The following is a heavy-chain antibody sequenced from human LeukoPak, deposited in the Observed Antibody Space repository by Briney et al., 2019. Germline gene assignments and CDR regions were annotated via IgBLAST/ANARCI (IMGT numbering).Heavy chain of an antibody. D-gene: IGHD4-17*01. CDR3: ARIPTVTFFDY. J-gene: IGHJ4*02. CDR2: VYYSGST. CDR1: GGSISSSSYY. Sequence: ETLSLTCTVSGGSISSSSYYWGWIRQPPGRGLEWIGSVYYSGSTYYNPSLKSRVTISVDTSKNQFSLKLSSVTAADTAVYYCARIPTVTFFDYWGQGTLVTVSS. V-gene: IGHV4-39*07.